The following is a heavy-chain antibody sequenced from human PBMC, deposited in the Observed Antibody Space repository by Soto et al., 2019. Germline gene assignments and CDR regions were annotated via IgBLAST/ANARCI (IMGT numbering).Heavy chain of an antibody. CDR3: ARHELGQLVRTGWFDP. CDR2: INHSGST. CDR1: GGSFSGYY. V-gene: IGHV4-34*01. Sequence: SETLSLTCAVYGGSFSGYYWSWIRQPPGKGLEWIGEINHSGSTNYNPSLKSRVTISVDTSKNQFSLKLVSVTAADTAVYYCARHELGQLVRTGWFDPWGQGTLVTVSS. J-gene: IGHJ5*02. D-gene: IGHD6-6*01.